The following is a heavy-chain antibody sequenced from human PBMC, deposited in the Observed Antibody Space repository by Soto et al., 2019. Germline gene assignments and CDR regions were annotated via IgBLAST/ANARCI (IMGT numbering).Heavy chain of an antibody. CDR1: GFTFDDYA. V-gene: IGHV3-9*01. CDR2: ISWNSGSI. D-gene: IGHD5-12*01. CDR3: AKDMAGGYSGYDFGAFDI. J-gene: IGHJ3*02. Sequence: EVQLVESGGGLVQPGRSLRLSCAASGFTFDDYAMHWVRQAPGKGLEWVSGISWNSGSIGYADSVKGRFTISRDNAKNSLYLQMNSLRAEDTALHYCAKDMAGGYSGYDFGAFDIWGQGTMVTVSS.